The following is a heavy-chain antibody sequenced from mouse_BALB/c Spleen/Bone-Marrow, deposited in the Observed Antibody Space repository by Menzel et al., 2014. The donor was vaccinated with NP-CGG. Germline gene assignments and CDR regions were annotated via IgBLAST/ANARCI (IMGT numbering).Heavy chain of an antibody. D-gene: IGHD2-13*01. J-gene: IGHJ4*01. Sequence: QVQLQQSGAELVKPGTSVKLSCKTSGYTFTSYWMHWVKQRPGQGLEWIGEINPSNGRTNYNEGFKNKATLTVDKSSSTAYMQLSSLTSEDSAVYFCARTYGDSPYFYGMDYWGQGTSVTVSS. CDR2: INPSNGRT. CDR1: GYTFTSYW. V-gene: IGHV1S81*02. CDR3: ARTYGDSPYFYGMDY.